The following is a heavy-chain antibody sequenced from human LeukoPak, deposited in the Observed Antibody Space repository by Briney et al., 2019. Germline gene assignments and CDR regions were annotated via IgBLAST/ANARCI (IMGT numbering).Heavy chain of an antibody. J-gene: IGHJ6*03. D-gene: IGHD3-10*01. V-gene: IGHV4-4*07. CDR2: IYTSGST. CDR3: ARDFSSGYYYYYMDV. CDR1: GGSISSYY. Sequence: PSETLSLTCTVSGGSISSYYWSWIRQPAGKGLEWIGRIYTSGSTNYNPSLKSRVTMSVDTSKNQFSLKLSSVTAADTAVYYCARDFSSGYYYYYMDVWGKGPTVTVSS.